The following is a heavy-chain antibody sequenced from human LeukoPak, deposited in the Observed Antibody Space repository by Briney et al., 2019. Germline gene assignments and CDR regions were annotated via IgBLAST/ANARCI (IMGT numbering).Heavy chain of an antibody. J-gene: IGHJ4*02. CDR3: AKIVPAADLGY. D-gene: IGHD2-2*01. CDR1: GFTFSIYG. Sequence: GGSLRLSCAASGFTFSIYGMSWVRQAPGRGLEWVTFIQYDGGNTYYADSVKGRFTISRDNSKNTLYLQMNSLRGEDTAVYCCAKIVPAADLGYWGQGTLVTVSS. V-gene: IGHV3-30*02. CDR2: IQYDGGNT.